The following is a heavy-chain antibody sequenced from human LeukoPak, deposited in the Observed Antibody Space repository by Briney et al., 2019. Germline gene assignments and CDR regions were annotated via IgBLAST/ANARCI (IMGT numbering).Heavy chain of an antibody. Sequence: GASVKVSCKASGYTFTGYYMHWVRQAPGQGLEWMGWINPNSGGTNYAQKFQGRVTMTRDTSISTAYMELSRLRSDDTAVYYCARDLEAMVLFIGWFDPWGQGTLVTVSS. V-gene: IGHV1-2*02. CDR3: ARDLEAMVLFIGWFDP. CDR2: INPNSGGT. CDR1: GYTFTGYY. J-gene: IGHJ5*02. D-gene: IGHD5-18*01.